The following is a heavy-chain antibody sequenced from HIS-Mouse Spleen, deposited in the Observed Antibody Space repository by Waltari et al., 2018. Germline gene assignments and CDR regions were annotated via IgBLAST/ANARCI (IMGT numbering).Heavy chain of an antibody. Sequence: QVQLVESGGGVVQPGRSLRLSCAASGFTFSSYGMHWVRRAPGKGLEWGAVISYDGSNKYCADSVKVRFTISRDNSKNTLYLQMNSLRAEDTAVYYCAKEGRSHYIDYWGQGTLVTVSS. CDR1: GFTFSSYG. CDR3: AKEGRSHYIDY. CDR2: ISYDGSNK. D-gene: IGHD2-15*01. J-gene: IGHJ4*02. V-gene: IGHV3-30*18.